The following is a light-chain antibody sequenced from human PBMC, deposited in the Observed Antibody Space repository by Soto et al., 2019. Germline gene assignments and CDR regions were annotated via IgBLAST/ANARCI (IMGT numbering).Light chain of an antibody. Sequence: EIVLTQSPGTLSLSPGERATLSCRASQSVSSNLAWYQQKPGQAPRLLIYGASTRATGIPARFSGSGSGTEFTLTISSLQSEDFAVYYCQQYNNWPPITFGQGTRLVIK. CDR2: GAS. V-gene: IGKV3D-15*01. CDR1: QSVSSN. CDR3: QQYNNWPPIT. J-gene: IGKJ5*01.